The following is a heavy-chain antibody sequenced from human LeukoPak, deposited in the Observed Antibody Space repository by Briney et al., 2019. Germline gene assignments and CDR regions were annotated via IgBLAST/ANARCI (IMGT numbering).Heavy chain of an antibody. CDR1: GFTFSNAW. D-gene: IGHD5-24*01. V-gene: IGHV3-15*01. Sequence: PGGSLRLSCAASGFTFSNAWMSWVRQAPGRGLEWVGRIKSKTDGGTTDYAAPVKGRFTISRDDSKNTLYLQMNSLKTEDTAVYYCTRQGGDGYNFEGDYYYYMDVWGKGTTVTVSS. CDR3: TRQGGDGYNFEGDYYYYMDV. J-gene: IGHJ6*03. CDR2: IKSKTDGGTT.